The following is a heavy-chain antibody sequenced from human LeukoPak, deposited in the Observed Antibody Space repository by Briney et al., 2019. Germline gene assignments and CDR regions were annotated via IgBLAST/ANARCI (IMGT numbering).Heavy chain of an antibody. D-gene: IGHD4-23*01. CDR1: GGSISSGGYN. J-gene: IGHJ5*02. Sequence: SETLSLTCTVSGGSISSGGYNWWGWIRQHPGKGLEWIGYFYYSGTTYYNPSLESRVTISVDTSKNQFSLKLRSVTAADTAVYYCARDYGGRWFDPWGQGTLVTVSS. V-gene: IGHV4-31*03. CDR3: ARDYGGRWFDP. CDR2: FYYSGTT.